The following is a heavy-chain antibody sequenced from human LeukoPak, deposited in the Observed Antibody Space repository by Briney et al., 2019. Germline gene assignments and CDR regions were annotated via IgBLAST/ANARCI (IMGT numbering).Heavy chain of an antibody. Sequence: PGGSLRLSCAASEFTLSSYEMNWVRQAPGKGLEWVSYISSSGSDIYYADSVKGRFTISRDSAKNSLYPQMNSLRGEDTAVYYCARGGGDYWGQGTLVTVSS. CDR3: ARGGGDY. J-gene: IGHJ4*02. CDR2: ISSSGSDI. V-gene: IGHV3-48*03. CDR1: EFTLSSYE.